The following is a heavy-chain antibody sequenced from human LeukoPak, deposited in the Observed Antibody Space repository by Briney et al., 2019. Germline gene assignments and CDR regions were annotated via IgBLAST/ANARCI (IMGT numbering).Heavy chain of an antibody. D-gene: IGHD6-6*01. J-gene: IGHJ6*03. CDR1: GFTFSSYG. CDR3: AKHHEQLPPLYYYYYYMDV. Sequence: PGRSLRLSCAASGFTFSSYGMHWVRQAPGKGLEWVAVIWYDGSNKYYADSVKGRFTISRDNSKNTLYLQMNSLRAEDTAVYYCAKHHEQLPPLYYYYYYMDVWGKGTTVTLSS. CDR2: IWYDGSNK. V-gene: IGHV3-33*06.